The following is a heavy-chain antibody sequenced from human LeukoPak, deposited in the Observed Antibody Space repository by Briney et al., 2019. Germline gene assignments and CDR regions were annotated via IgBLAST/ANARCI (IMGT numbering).Heavy chain of an antibody. D-gene: IGHD1-26*01. CDR2: IYTSGST. CDR1: GGSISSYY. CDR3: ARIGRYGGERDN. Sequence: SETLSLTCTVSGGSISSYYWSWIRQPAGKGLEWIGRIYTSGSTNYNPSLKSRVTMSGDTSKNQFSLKLSSVTAADTAVYYCARIGRYGGERDNWGQGTLVTVSS. J-gene: IGHJ4*02. V-gene: IGHV4-4*07.